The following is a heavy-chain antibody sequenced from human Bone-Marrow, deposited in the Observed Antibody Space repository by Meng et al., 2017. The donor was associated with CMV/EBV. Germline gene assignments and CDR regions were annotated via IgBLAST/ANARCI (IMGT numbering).Heavy chain of an antibody. CDR3: TTDLGYQDAFDI. V-gene: IGHV3-15*01. Sequence: GGSLRLSCRASGFTFGDYVMSWVRQAPGKGLEWVGRIKSKTDGGTTDYAAPVKGRFTISRDDSKNTLYLQMNSLKTEDTAVYYCTTDLGYQDAFDIWGQGTMVTVSS. CDR2: IKSKTDGGTT. J-gene: IGHJ3*02. CDR1: GFTFGDYV. D-gene: IGHD2-2*01.